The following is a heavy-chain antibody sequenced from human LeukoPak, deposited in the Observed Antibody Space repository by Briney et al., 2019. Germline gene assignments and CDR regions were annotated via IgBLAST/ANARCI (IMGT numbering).Heavy chain of an antibody. Sequence: GGSLRLSCAASGFTFSSYWMTWVRQAPGKGLEWVANINQDGSQRNYLDSVEGRFTISRDNAKNSLYLQMNSLRVDDTAVYYCARVAGYWGQGTLVTVSS. CDR1: GFTFSSYW. V-gene: IGHV3-7*01. CDR3: ARVAGY. CDR2: INQDGSQR. J-gene: IGHJ4*02.